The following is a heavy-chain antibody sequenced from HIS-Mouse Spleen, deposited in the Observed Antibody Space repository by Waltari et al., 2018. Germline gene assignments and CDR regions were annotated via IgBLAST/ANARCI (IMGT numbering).Heavy chain of an antibody. Sequence: QLQLQESGPGLVKPSETLSLTCTVSGGSISSSSYYWGWIRQPPGKGLEWIGSIYYSADTYSNPSLKSRVTISVDTSKNQFSRKLSSVTAADTAVYYCAREIPYSSSWYDWYFDLWGRGTLVTVSS. CDR1: GGSISSSSYY. J-gene: IGHJ2*01. D-gene: IGHD6-13*01. CDR2: IYYSADT. V-gene: IGHV4-39*07. CDR3: AREIPYSSSWYDWYFDL.